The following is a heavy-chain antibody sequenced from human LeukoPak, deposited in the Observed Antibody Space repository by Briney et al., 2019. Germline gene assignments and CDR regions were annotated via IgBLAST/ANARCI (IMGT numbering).Heavy chain of an antibody. CDR2: ISHSGST. Sequence: SETLSLTCTVSGGSISSSPYYWGWIRQPPGKGLEWIGEISHSGSTDYNPSLKSRVTISIDTSKNQFSLQLSSVTAADTAVCYCARRSGYSSSSGRGYWGQGTLVTVSS. CDR3: ARRSGYSSSSGRGY. D-gene: IGHD6-6*01. CDR1: GGSISSSPYY. J-gene: IGHJ4*02. V-gene: IGHV4-39*07.